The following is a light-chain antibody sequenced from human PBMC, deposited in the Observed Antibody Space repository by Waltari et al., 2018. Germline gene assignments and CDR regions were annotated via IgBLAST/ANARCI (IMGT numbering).Light chain of an antibody. CDR2: YDS. CDR1: NIGSKR. J-gene: IGLJ2*01. Sequence: SYVVTQSPSVSVAPGETARITCGGDNIGSKRVHWYQQRPGQAPVLVISYDSDRPSGIPERFAGSNAWNPATLTISWVEAEDEADYYCLVWHSTSDHHGVFGGGTKLTVL. CDR3: LVWHSTSDHHGV. V-gene: IGLV3-21*04.